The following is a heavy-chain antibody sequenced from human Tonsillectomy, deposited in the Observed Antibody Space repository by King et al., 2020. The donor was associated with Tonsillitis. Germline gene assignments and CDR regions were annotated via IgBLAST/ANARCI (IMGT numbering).Heavy chain of an antibody. CDR1: GGSISSSSYY. Sequence: QLQESGPGLVKPSETLSLTCTVSGGSISSSSYYWGWIRQPPGKGLEWIGSIYYSGSTYYNPSLKSRVTISVDTSKNQFSLNLTSVTAADTAVYYCARRFIASPYSFPQNYFDNWGQGTLVTVSS. CDR3: ARRFIASPYSFPQNYFDN. D-gene: IGHD2-21*01. J-gene: IGHJ4*02. CDR2: IYYSGST. V-gene: IGHV4-39*01.